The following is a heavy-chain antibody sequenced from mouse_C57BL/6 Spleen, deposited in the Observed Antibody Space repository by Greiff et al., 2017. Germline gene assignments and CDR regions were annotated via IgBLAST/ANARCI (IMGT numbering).Heavy chain of an antibody. CDR2: IHPNSGST. D-gene: IGHD2-2*01. Sequence: QVQLQQSGAELVKPGASVKLSCKASGYTFTSYWMHWVKQRPGQGLEWIGMIHPNSGSTNYNEKFKSKATLTVDKSSSTAYMQLSSLTSEDSAVYCCARSGYDQYYFDDWGQGTTLTVSS. CDR1: GYTFTSYW. V-gene: IGHV1-64*01. J-gene: IGHJ2*01. CDR3: ARSGYDQYYFDD.